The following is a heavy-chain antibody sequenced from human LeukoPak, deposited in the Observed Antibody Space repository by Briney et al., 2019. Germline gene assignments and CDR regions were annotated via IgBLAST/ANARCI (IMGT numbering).Heavy chain of an antibody. V-gene: IGHV3-23*01. Sequence: PGESLRLSCAASGFTFSSYAMSWVRQAPGKGLEWVSAISGSGGSTYYADSVKGRFTISRDNSKNTLYLQMNSLRAEDTAEYYCAKDGGGSGWYFDYWGQGTLVTVSS. CDR3: AKDGGGSGWYFDY. CDR2: ISGSGGST. CDR1: GFTFSSYA. J-gene: IGHJ4*02. D-gene: IGHD6-19*01.